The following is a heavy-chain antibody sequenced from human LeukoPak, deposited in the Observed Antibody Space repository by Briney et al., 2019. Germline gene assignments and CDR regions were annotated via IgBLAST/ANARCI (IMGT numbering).Heavy chain of an antibody. CDR2: ISSSSSTI. CDR1: GFTFSSYS. CDR3: ARDVGSWTPLYFDY. J-gene: IGHJ4*02. V-gene: IGHV3-48*04. D-gene: IGHD6-13*01. Sequence: GGSLRLSCAASGFTFSSYSMDWVRQAPGKGLEWVSYISSSSSTIYYADSVKGRFTISRDNAKNSLYLQMNSLRAEDTAVYCCARDVGSWTPLYFDYWGQGTLVTVSS.